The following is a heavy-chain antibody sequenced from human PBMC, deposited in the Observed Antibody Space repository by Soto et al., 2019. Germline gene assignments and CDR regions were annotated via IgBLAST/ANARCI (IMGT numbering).Heavy chain of an antibody. CDR1: AGSISSYY. CDR2: IYYSGST. Sequence: SETMSLTCTVSAGSISSYYLSWIRKPPGKGLEWIGYIYYSGSTNYNPSLKSRVTISVDTSKSQFSLKLSSVTAADTAVYYCARAWGNYRINDYWGQGTLVTVSS. D-gene: IGHD3-16*02. CDR3: ARAWGNYRINDY. V-gene: IGHV4-59*01. J-gene: IGHJ4*02.